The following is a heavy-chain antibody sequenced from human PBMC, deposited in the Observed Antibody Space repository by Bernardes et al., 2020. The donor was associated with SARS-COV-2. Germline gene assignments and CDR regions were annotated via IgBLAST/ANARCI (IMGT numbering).Heavy chain of an antibody. D-gene: IGHD4-17*01. CDR2: IYSGGST. CDR3: ARDYGDYYFDY. V-gene: IGHV3-66*02. Sequence: GGSLRLSCAASGFTVSSNYMSWVRQAPGKGLEWVPVIYSGGSTYYADSVKGRFTISRDNSTNTLYLQMNSLRAEDTAVYYCARDYGDYYFDYWGQGTLVTVSS. J-gene: IGHJ4*02. CDR1: GFTVSSNY.